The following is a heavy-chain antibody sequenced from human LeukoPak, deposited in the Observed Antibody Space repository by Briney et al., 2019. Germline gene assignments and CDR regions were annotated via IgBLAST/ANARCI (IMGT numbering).Heavy chain of an antibody. CDR1: GYTFTGYY. V-gene: IGHV1-2*02. CDR3: ARDLTMVRGVIMT. Sequence: ASVKVSCKASGYTFTGYYMHWVRQAPGQGLGWMGWINPNSGGTNYAQKFQGRVTMTRDTSISTAYMELSRLRSHDTAVYYCARDLTMVRGVIMTWGQEPWSPSPQ. CDR2: INPNSGGT. J-gene: IGHJ5*01. D-gene: IGHD3-10*01.